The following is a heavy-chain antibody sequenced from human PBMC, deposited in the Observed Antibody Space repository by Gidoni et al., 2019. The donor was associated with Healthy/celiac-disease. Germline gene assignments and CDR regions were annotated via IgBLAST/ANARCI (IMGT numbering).Heavy chain of an antibody. J-gene: IGHJ5*02. V-gene: IGHV1-3*01. CDR2: INAGNGNT. CDR1: GYPFTRYA. Sequence: QVQLVPSGAEAKKPGASLTVSCKASGYPFTRYAMHSVRQAPGQRLEWMRWINAGNGNTKYSQKYQGRVTITRKTAASTENMELSSLRSEDTAENYCERSATALRGLLWASNWFDPWGQGTLVTVSS. D-gene: IGHD2-21*01. CDR3: ERSATALRGLLWASNWFDP.